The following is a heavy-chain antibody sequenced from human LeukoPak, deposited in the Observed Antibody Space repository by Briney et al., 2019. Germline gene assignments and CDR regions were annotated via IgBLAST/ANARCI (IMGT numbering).Heavy chain of an antibody. V-gene: IGHV5-51*01. Sequence: GESLQISCKGSGYIFSNYWIGWVRQMPGKGLEWMGIIFPADSDTRYNPSFQDQVTISADKSISTAYLQWSSLKASDTAMYYCARSLTPVSYWGQGTLVTVSS. CDR3: ARSLTPVSY. J-gene: IGHJ4*02. CDR2: IFPADSDT. CDR1: GYIFSNYW. D-gene: IGHD3-16*01.